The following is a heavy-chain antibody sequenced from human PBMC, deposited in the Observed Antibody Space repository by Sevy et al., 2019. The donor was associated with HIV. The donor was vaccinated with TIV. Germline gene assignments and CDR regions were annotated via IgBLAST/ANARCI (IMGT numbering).Heavy chain of an antibody. D-gene: IGHD2-8*01. CDR3: AREGCTRPHDH. Sequence: GGSLRLSCVASGFNFNIYSVSWVRQAPGKGLEWVSTLSFGCGRINHADSVQGRFTMSRDDSKKTVYLEMNSLRAEDTVVYYCAREGCTRPHDHWGQGTLVTVSS. CDR1: GFNFNIYS. CDR2: LSFGCGRI. V-gene: IGHV3-23*01. J-gene: IGHJ4*02.